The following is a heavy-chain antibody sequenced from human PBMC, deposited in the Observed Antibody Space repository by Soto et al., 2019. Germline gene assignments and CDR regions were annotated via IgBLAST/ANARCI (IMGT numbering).Heavy chain of an antibody. CDR1: GFTFSSYA. V-gene: IGHV3-23*01. CDR3: AKGTCSYGYSRSDY. CDR2: ISGSGGST. Sequence: GGSLRLSCAASGFTFSSYAMSWVRQAPGKGLEWVSAISGSGGSTYYADSVKGRFTISRDNSKNTLYPQMNSLRAEDTAVYYCAKGTCSYGYSRSDYWGQGTLVTVSS. D-gene: IGHD5-18*01. J-gene: IGHJ4*02.